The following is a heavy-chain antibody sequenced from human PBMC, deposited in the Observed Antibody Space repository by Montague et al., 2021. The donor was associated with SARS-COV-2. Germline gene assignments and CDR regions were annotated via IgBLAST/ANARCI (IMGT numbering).Heavy chain of an antibody. CDR2: IHHSGTT. J-gene: IGHJ5*02. D-gene: IGHD2-2*01. Sequence: IHHSGTTFYNLSLKSRVTISVDTSKNEVSLKLNSVTAADTAVYYCARQGGPAVKHWFDPWGQGTLGTV. CDR3: ARQGGPAVKHWFDP. V-gene: IGHV4-39*01.